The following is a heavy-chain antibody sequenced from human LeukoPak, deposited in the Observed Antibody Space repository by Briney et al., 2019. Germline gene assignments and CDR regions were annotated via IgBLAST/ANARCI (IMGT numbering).Heavy chain of an antibody. CDR3: VRDGEGVAISVNYWFDP. CDR1: GGTFSSYA. Sequence: GASVKVSCKASGGTFSSYAISWVRQAPGQGLEWMGGIIPIFGTANYAQKFQGRVTITADESTSTAYMELRGLSSEDTAVYYCVRDGEGVAISVNYWFDPWGQGTLVTVSS. D-gene: IGHD3-10*01. V-gene: IGHV1-69*13. J-gene: IGHJ5*02. CDR2: IIPIFGTA.